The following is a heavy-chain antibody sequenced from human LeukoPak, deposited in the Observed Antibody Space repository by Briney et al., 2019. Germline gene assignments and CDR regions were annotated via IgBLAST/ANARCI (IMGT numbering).Heavy chain of an antibody. CDR3: ARGGVYSSGSYYLYYFDY. J-gene: IGHJ4*02. CDR2: ISYDGSNK. Sequence: GGSLRLSCVASGFTFSSYAMHWVRQAPGKRLEWVALISYDGSNKYSAESVKGRFTISRDNSKNTLYLQMNSLRAEDTAVYYCARGGVYSSGSYYLYYFDYWGQGTLVTVSS. CDR1: GFTFSSYA. V-gene: IGHV3-30-3*01. D-gene: IGHD6-19*01.